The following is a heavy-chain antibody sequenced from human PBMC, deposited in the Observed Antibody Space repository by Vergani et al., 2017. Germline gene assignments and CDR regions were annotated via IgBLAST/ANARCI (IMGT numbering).Heavy chain of an antibody. Sequence: QLVESGGGWVQPGGSLRLSCVVSGFDFSSYIMNWVRQAPGKGLEWVSFVSTGTKSQSYAESVKGRFTISRDSAKNSLYLQMDSLRAEDTAVYYCAREYSSTSGRAFDFWGQGTKATVSS. J-gene: IGHJ3*01. CDR3: AREYSSTSGRAFDF. CDR2: VSTGTKSQ. V-gene: IGHV3-48*01. CDR1: GFDFSSYI. D-gene: IGHD2-2*01.